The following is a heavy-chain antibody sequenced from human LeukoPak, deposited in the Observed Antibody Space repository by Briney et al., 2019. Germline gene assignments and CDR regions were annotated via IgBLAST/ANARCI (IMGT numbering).Heavy chain of an antibody. CDR2: ISYDGSNK. D-gene: IGHD3-10*01. J-gene: IGHJ4*02. CDR1: GFTFSSYA. V-gene: IGHV3-30*04. Sequence: PGRSLRLSCAASGFTFSSYAMHWVRQAPGKGLEWVAVISYDGSNKYYADSVKGRFTISRDNSKNTLYLQMNSLRAEDTATYFCAKDTYGRFDFWGPGTLVTVSS. CDR3: AKDTYGRFDF.